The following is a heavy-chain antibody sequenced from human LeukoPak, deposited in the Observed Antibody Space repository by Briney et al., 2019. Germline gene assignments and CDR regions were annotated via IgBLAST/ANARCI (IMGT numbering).Heavy chain of an antibody. CDR3: AGGVTYSFDY. CDR1: GDSVSSTSAA. V-gene: IGHV6-1*01. J-gene: IGHJ4*02. Sequence: SQTLSLTCAISGDSVSSTSAAWNWIRQSPPRGLEWLGGTYYRSQWYNEYAASVISRITINSDTSKNHFSLQLNSVTPGDTAVYYCAGGVTYSFDYWGQGTLVTVSS. D-gene: IGHD2-21*02. CDR2: TYYRSQWYN.